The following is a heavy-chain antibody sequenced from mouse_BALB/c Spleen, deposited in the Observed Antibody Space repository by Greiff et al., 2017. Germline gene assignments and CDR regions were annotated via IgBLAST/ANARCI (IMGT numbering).Heavy chain of an antibody. J-gene: IGHJ3*01. CDR2: IYPYNGGT. D-gene: IGHD2-2*01. CDR3: LWLRRGFAY. V-gene: IGHV1S29*02. CDR1: GYTFTDYN. Sequence: EVKLVESGPELVKPGASVKISCKASGYTFTDYNMHWVKQSHGKSLEWIGYIYPYNGGTGYNQKFKSKATLTVDNSSSTAYMELRSLTSEDSAVYYCLWLRRGFAYWGQGTLVTVSA.